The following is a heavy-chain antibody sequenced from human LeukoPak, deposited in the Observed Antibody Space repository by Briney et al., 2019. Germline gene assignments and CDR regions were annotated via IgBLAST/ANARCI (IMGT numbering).Heavy chain of an antibody. CDR2: IWYDGSNK. J-gene: IGHJ6*02. CDR1: RFTFSTYG. CDR3: ARDSYGADYYYGMDV. V-gene: IGHV3-33*01. Sequence: GGSLRLSCAASRFTFSTYGMHWVRQAPGKGLEWVAVIWYDGSNKYYADSVKGRFTISRDNSKNTLYLQMNSLRAEDTAVYYCARDSYGADYYYGMDVWGQGTTVTVSS. D-gene: IGHD5-18*01.